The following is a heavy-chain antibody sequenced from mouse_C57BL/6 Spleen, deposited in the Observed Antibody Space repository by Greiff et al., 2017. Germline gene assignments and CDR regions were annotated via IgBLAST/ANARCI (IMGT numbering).Heavy chain of an antibody. D-gene: IGHD1-1*01. CDR3: APIYYYGSSYFYFDY. CDR2: IDPEDGET. V-gene: IGHV14-2*01. CDR1: GFNIKDYY. J-gene: IGHJ2*01. Sequence: VHVKQSGAELVKPGASVKLSCTASGFNIKDYYMHWVKQRTEQGLEWIGRIDPEDGETKYAPKFQGKATITADTSSNTAYLQLSSLTSEDTAVYYCAPIYYYGSSYFYFDYWGQGTTLTVSS.